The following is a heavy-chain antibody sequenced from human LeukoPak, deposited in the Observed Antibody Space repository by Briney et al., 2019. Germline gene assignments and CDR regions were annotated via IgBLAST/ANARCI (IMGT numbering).Heavy chain of an antibody. CDR3: VRHDGRGGSTMGALDS. J-gene: IGHJ4*02. V-gene: IGHV4-39*01. D-gene: IGHD5/OR15-5a*01. Sequence: SETLSLTCTVSAGSISSSSHHWGWIRQSPGKGLEWIGSIYSGRTTYYNPSLNNRVTISVVTSKNQFSLQLNSVTAADTSVYYCVRHDGRGGSTMGALDSWGQGSLVTVSS. CDR1: AGSISSSSHH. CDR2: IYSGRTT.